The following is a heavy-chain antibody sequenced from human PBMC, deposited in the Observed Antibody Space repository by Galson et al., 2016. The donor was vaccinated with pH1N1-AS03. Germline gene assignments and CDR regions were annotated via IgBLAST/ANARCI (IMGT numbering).Heavy chain of an antibody. Sequence: SLRLSCAPSGFSFRNYGMHWVRQAPGKGLEWVAGVSFDGSNEYYAGSVKGRFTSSRDNSKNYLQMNSLRVEDTAVYYCAKAHQQKSAGPGSDAFDIWGQGAVVTVSS. CDR1: GFSFRNYG. V-gene: IGHV3-30*18. CDR2: VSFDGSNE. CDR3: AKAHQQKSAGPGSDAFDI. J-gene: IGHJ3*02. D-gene: IGHD2-15*01.